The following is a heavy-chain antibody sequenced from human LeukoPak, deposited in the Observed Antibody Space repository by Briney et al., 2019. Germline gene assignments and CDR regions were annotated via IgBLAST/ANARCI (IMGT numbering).Heavy chain of an antibody. D-gene: IGHD3-9*01. CDR3: AKGKYYDILTGPHDY. Sequence: GGSLRLSCAASGFTFDDYAMHWVRQAPGRGLEWVSGISWNSGTIGYADSVKGRFTISRDNAKNSLYLQMSSLRAEDTALYYCAKGKYYDILTGPHDYWGQGTLVTVSS. CDR1: GFTFDDYA. J-gene: IGHJ4*02. V-gene: IGHV3-9*01. CDR2: ISWNSGTI.